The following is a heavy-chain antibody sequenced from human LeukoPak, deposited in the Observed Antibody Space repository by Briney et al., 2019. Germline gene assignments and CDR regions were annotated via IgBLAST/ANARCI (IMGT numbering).Heavy chain of an antibody. CDR2: IIPIFGTA. CDR3: ARSQYSGSWYRDYYYGMDV. Sequence: SVKVSCKASGGTFSSYAISWVRQAPGQGLEWMGGIIPIFGTANYAQKFQGRVTITADESTSTAYMELSSLRSEDTAVYYCARSQYSGSWYRDYYYGMDVWGQGTTVTVSS. CDR1: GGTFSSYA. J-gene: IGHJ6*02. D-gene: IGHD6-13*01. V-gene: IGHV1-69*13.